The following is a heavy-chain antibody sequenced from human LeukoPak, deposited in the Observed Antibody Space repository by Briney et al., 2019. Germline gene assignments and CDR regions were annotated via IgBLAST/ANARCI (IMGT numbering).Heavy chain of an antibody. Sequence: SETLSLTCTVSGGSISSGGYYWSWIRQHPGKGLEWIGYIYYSGSTYYNPSLKSRVTISVDTSKNQFSLKLSSVTAADTAVYYCARGPACTNGVCYQGGYWGQGTLVTVSS. V-gene: IGHV4-31*03. CDR2: IYYSGST. CDR3: ARGPACTNGVCYQGGY. D-gene: IGHD2-8*01. CDR1: GGSISSGGYY. J-gene: IGHJ4*02.